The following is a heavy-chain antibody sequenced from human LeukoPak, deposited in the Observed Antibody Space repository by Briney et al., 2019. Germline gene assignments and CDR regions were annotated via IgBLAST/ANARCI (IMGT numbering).Heavy chain of an antibody. CDR3: ARNRELGFYYYGLDV. CDR1: GGSISSYY. D-gene: IGHD3-16*01. CDR2: IFYSGST. J-gene: IGHJ6*02. Sequence: SETLSLTCTVSGGSISSYYWSWIWQPPGKGLEWIGYIFYSGSTNYNPSLKSRLTISVDTSKNQFSLKLSSVTAADTAVYYCARNRELGFYYYGLDVWGQGTTVTVSS. V-gene: IGHV4-59*01.